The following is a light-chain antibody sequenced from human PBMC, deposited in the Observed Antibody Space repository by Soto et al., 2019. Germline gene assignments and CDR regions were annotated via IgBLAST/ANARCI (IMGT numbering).Light chain of an antibody. CDR2: EVT. Sequence: QSALTQPPSASGSPRQSVTISGTGASSDFGGTNYVSWYQQHPGKAPKLMIFEVTKRPSGVPDRFSGAKSGNTASLTGSGLQAEDEADYYCTSYAGSYADVVFGGGTKLTVL. CDR1: SSDFGGTNY. V-gene: IGLV2-8*01. CDR3: TSYAGSYADVV. J-gene: IGLJ2*01.